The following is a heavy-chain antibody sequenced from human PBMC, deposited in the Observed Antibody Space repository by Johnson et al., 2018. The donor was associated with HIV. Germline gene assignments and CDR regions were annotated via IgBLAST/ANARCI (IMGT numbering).Heavy chain of an antibody. J-gene: IGHJ3*02. D-gene: IGHD1-1*01. CDR2: IRYDGSNK. V-gene: IGHV3-30*02. Sequence: QVQLVESGGGVVQAGRSLILSCAASGFTFSSYGMHWVRQAPGKGLEWVAFIRYDGSNKYYADSVKGRFTISRDNSKNTLYLQMNSLRAEDTAVYYCAKATNGSDAFDIWGQGTMVTVSS. CDR1: GFTFSSYG. CDR3: AKATNGSDAFDI.